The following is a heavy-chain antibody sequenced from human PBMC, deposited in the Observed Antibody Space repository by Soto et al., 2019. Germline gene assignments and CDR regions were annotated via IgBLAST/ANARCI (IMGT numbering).Heavy chain of an antibody. CDR2: INAGNGNT. CDR3: ARAVAVPADFDY. Sequence: QVQLVQSGAEEKKPGASVKVSCKASGYTFTGYAMHWVRQAPGQRLEWMAWINAGNGNTKYSQQFQGRVPITRDTAASTAYMELSSLRSEDTAVYYCARAVAVPADFDYWGQGTLVTVSS. V-gene: IGHV1-3*05. J-gene: IGHJ4*02. CDR1: GYTFTGYA. D-gene: IGHD6-19*01.